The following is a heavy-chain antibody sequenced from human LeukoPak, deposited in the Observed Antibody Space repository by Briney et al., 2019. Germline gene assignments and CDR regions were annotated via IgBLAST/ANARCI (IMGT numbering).Heavy chain of an antibody. Sequence: SETLSLTCTVSGYSISSGYYWGWIRQPPGKGLEWIGSIYHGGSTYYDPSLKSRVTISVDTSKNQFSLKLSSVTAADTAVYYCARFSIAVAGTADYWGQGTLVTVSS. CDR3: ARFSIAVAGTADY. J-gene: IGHJ4*02. D-gene: IGHD6-19*01. V-gene: IGHV4-38-2*02. CDR1: GYSISSGYY. CDR2: IYHGGST.